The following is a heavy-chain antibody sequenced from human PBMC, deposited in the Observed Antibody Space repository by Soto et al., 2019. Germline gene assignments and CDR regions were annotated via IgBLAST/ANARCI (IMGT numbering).Heavy chain of an antibody. CDR1: GFAFSNFH. CDR3: AKRFSDAWEAGMDV. CDR2: IGGAGNDI. Sequence: EMQVLESGGGLVQPGGSLRVSCAASGFAFSNFHMNWVRQAPGKGLQWVATIGGAGNDIHYADSVEGRFTVSRDNSKNTPPLPMDGLRDEDTAIYYCAKRFSDAWEAGMDVWGQGTTVTVSS. J-gene: IGHJ6*02. D-gene: IGHD1-26*01. V-gene: IGHV3-23*01.